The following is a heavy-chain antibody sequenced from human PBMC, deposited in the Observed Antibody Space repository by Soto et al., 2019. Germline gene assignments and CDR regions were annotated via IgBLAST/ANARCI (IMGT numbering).Heavy chain of an antibody. CDR3: ARGLRGDTGYDGGGAFDI. Sequence: QVQLVQSGTEVKKSGSSEKVSCKASGDTFTNFAISWMRQAPGQGLEWMGGIIPMFGTPNYAQKFQGSVTITAYRSTSTAYLELRSLRSEDTAVYYCARGLRGDTGYDGGGAFDIWGQGTMVTVSS. V-gene: IGHV1-69*06. J-gene: IGHJ3*02. D-gene: IGHD5-12*01. CDR2: IIPMFGTP. CDR1: GDTFTNFA.